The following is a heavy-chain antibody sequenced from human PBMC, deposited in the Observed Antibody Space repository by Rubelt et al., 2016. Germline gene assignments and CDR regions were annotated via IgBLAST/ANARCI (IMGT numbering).Heavy chain of an antibody. Sequence: QLQLQESGPGLVKPSETLSLTCTVSGGSISSSSYYWGWIRQPPGKGLEWIGSIYYSGSTYYNPSLRSRVTISVDTSKNQFSLKLSSVTAAATAVYYCARELRYSSSGYYYMDVWGKGTTVTVSS. CDR3: ARELRYSSSGYYYMDV. J-gene: IGHJ6*03. CDR2: IYYSGST. V-gene: IGHV4-39*07. D-gene: IGHD6-13*01. CDR1: GGSISSSSYY.